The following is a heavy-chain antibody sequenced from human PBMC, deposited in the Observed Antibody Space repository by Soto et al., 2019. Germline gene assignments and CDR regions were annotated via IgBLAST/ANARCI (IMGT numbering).Heavy chain of an antibody. J-gene: IGHJ6*02. V-gene: IGHV3-33*01. CDR1: GFTFSSYG. CDR2: IWYDGSNK. Sequence: PGGSLRLSCAASGFTFSSYGMHWVRQAPGKGLEWVAVIWYDGSNKYYADSVKGRFTISRDNSKNTLYLQMNSLRAEDTAVYYCARDWRTGYYYYGMDVWGQGTTVTV. CDR3: ARDWRTGYYYYGMDV.